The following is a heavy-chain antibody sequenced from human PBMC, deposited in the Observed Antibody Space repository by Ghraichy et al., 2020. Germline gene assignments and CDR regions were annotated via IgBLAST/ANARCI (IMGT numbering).Heavy chain of an antibody. CDR3: ARVRAPDVDTAMVTKPYYFDY. CDR2: INHSGST. Sequence: SETLSLTCAVYGGSFSGYYWSWIRQPPGKGLEWIGEINHSGSTNYNPSLKSRVTISVDTSKNQFSLKLSSVTAADTAVYYCARVRAPDVDTAMVTKPYYFDYWGQGTLVTVSS. CDR1: GGSFSGYY. D-gene: IGHD5-18*01. V-gene: IGHV4-34*01. J-gene: IGHJ4*02.